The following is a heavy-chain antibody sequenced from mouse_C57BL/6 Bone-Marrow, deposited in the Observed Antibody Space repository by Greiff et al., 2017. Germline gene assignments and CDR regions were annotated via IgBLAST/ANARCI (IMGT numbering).Heavy chain of an antibody. J-gene: IGHJ1*03. CDR2: IRSKSSNYAT. CDR1: GFTFNTYA. D-gene: IGHD1-1*01. V-gene: IGHV10-3*01. CDR3: VRDPLYYYGSSSYWYFDV. Sequence: EAGGGLVQPKGSLKLSCAASGFTFNTYAMHWVRQAPGKGLEWVARIRSKSSNYATYYADSVKDRFTISRDDSQSMLYLQMNNLKTEDTAMYYCVRDPLYYYGSSSYWYFDVWGTGTTVTVSS.